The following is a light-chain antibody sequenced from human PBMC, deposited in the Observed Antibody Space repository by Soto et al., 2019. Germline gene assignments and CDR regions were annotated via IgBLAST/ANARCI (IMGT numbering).Light chain of an antibody. Sequence: QSVLTQPASVSGSPGQSITISCTGSSSDVGGYVYVSWYQQHPGKTLKLMIYEVSNRPSGVSNRFSGSKSGNTASLTISGLQTEDEADYYCSSYTFSNTLIFGGGTKVTVL. CDR3: SSYTFSNTLI. J-gene: IGLJ2*01. CDR2: EVS. CDR1: SSDVGGYVY. V-gene: IGLV2-14*01.